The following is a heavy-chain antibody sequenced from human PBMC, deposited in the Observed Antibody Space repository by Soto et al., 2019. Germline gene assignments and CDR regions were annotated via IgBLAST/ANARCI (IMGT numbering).Heavy chain of an antibody. Sequence: ASVKVSCKASGYTLSTYYMHWVRQAPGQGLEWMGITNPKSGRTSYAQKFQGRVTMTSDTSTSAFYMALSSLRSDDTAVYYCAREYDTLTSTGMDVWGQGTTVTVSS. CDR1: GYTLSTYY. CDR2: TNPKSGRT. V-gene: IGHV1-46*01. CDR3: AREYDTLTSTGMDV. D-gene: IGHD3-9*01. J-gene: IGHJ6*02.